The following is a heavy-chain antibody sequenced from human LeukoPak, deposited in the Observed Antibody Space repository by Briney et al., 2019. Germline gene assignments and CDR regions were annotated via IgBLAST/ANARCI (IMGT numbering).Heavy chain of an antibody. CDR2: IYYSGST. Sequence: TSETLSLTCTVSGGSISSSSYYWGWIRQPPGKGLEWIGSIYYSGSTYYNPSLKSRVTISVDTSKNQFSLRLNSVTAADTAVYYCARPYSSGWRGAFDIWGQGTMVTVSS. CDR3: ARPYSSGWRGAFDI. CDR1: GGSISSSSYY. J-gene: IGHJ3*02. V-gene: IGHV4-39*07. D-gene: IGHD6-25*01.